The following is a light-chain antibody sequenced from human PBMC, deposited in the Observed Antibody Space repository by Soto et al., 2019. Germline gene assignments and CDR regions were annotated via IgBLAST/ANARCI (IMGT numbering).Light chain of an antibody. CDR2: GAS. J-gene: IGKJ5*01. CDR1: QSVSSSY. V-gene: IGKV3-20*01. Sequence: EIVLTQSPGTLSLSPGERATLSCRASQSVSSSYLAWYQQKPGQAPRLLIYGASSRATGIQDRFSGSGSGTDFTLTISRLVPEDFAVYYCQQYGSSPTLGQGTRLEI. CDR3: QQYGSSPT.